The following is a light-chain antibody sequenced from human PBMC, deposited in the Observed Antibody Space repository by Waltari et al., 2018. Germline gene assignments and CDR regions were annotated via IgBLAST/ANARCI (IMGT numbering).Light chain of an antibody. V-gene: IGLV3-19*01. CDR3: HSLDSSGNHRV. Sequence: SSELTQDPAVSVALGQTVRITCQGDSLRSYYASWYQQKPGQAPVLVIYGKNNRPSGIPDRFSGSSSGNTASLTITGAQAEYEADYYCHSLDSSGNHRVFGTGTKVTVL. CDR2: GKN. CDR1: SLRSYY. J-gene: IGLJ1*01.